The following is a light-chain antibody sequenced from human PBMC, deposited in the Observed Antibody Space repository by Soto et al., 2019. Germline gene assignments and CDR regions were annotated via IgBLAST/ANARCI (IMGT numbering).Light chain of an antibody. V-gene: IGLV2-23*01. Sequence: QSALTQPASVSGSPGQSITISCTGTSSDVGNYNLVSWYQQYPGKAPKLMIYEGGKRPSGVSNRFSGSKSGNTASLTISGLQAEDAADYYCCSFALRSTLIFGGGTKVTVL. CDR1: SSDVGNYNL. CDR2: EGG. J-gene: IGLJ2*01. CDR3: CSFALRSTLI.